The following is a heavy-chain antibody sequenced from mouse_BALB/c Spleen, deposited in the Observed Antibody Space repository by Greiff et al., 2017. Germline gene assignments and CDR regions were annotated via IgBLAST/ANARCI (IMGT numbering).Heavy chain of an antibody. V-gene: IGHV5-17*02. CDR3: ARGDGSNLASFAY. CDR1: GFTFSSFG. Sequence: EVHLVESGGGLVQPGGSRKLSCAASGFTFSSFGMHWVRQAPEKGLEWVAYISSGSSTIYYADTVKGRFTISSDNPKNTLFLQMTSLRSEDTAMYYCARGDGSNLASFAYWGQGTLVTVSA. D-gene: IGHD1-1*01. J-gene: IGHJ3*01. CDR2: ISSGSSTI.